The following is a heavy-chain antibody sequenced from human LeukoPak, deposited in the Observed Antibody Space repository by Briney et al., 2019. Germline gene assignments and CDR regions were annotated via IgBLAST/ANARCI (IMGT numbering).Heavy chain of an antibody. CDR2: RRYDGSNK. J-gene: IGHJ6*03. CDR3: AKGGGYEAQYYYYYLDV. V-gene: IGHV3-30*02. Sequence: GGSLRLSCAASGFIFSSYGMHWVRQAPGKGLEWAAFRRYDGSNKYYADSVKGRFTISRDNSKNTLYLQMKSLRAEDTAVYYCAKGGGYEAQYYYYYLDVWGKGTTVTISS. CDR1: GFIFSSYG. D-gene: IGHD5-12*01.